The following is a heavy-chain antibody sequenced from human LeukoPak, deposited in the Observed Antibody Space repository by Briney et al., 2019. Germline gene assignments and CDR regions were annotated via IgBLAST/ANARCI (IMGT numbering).Heavy chain of an antibody. CDR3: ARSDLGYCSGGSCYSRPRSPAESYYYYYYGMDV. J-gene: IGHJ6*02. CDR1: GYTFTSYA. D-gene: IGHD2-15*01. CDR2: INAGNGNT. Sequence: ASVKVSCKASGYTFTSYAMHWVRQAPGQRLEWMGWINAGNGNTKYSQKFQGRVTITRDTSASTAYMELSSLRSEDTAVYYCARSDLGYCSGGSCYSRPRSPAESYYYYYYGMDVWGQGTTVTVSS. V-gene: IGHV1-3*01.